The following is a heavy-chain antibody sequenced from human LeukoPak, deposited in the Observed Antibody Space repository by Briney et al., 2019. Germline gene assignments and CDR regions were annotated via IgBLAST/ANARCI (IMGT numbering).Heavy chain of an antibody. CDR2: INHSGST. D-gene: IGHD3-10*01. Sequence: SETLSLTCAVYGGSFSGYYWSWIRQPPGKGLEWIGEINHSGSTNYNPSLKSRVTISVDTSKNQFSLRLSSVTAADTAVYYCARHPGAFDIWGQGTMVTVSS. CDR1: GGSFSGYY. V-gene: IGHV4-34*01. J-gene: IGHJ3*02. CDR3: ARHPGAFDI.